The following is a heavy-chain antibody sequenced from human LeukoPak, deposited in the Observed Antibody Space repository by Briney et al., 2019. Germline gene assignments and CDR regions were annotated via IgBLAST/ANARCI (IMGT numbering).Heavy chain of an antibody. CDR1: GFTFSNYG. D-gene: IGHD6-13*01. V-gene: IGHV3-30*03. J-gene: IGHJ4*02. CDR2: IPHDGTKK. CDR3: ARGLAAAGHYYFDY. Sequence: GGSLRLSCAASGFTFSNYGMHWVRQAPGKGLEWVSGIPHDGTKKDFADSVKGRFTVSRDNSKNTLFLQMNSLRAGDTAVYYCARGLAAAGHYYFDYWGQGTLVTVSS.